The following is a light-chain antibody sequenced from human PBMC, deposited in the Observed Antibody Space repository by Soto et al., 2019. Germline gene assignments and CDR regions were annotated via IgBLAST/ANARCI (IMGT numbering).Light chain of an antibody. CDR1: SSDVGGYVY. CDR2: DVN. CDR3: CSYAGRFTYV. Sequence: QSVLTQPRSVSGSPGQSVTISCTGTSSDVGGYVYVSWYQHHPGKAPKLMIYDVNERPSGVPDRFSGSKFDNTASLTISGLQAEDEADYYCCSYAGRFTYVFGTGTNVTGL. J-gene: IGLJ1*01. V-gene: IGLV2-11*01.